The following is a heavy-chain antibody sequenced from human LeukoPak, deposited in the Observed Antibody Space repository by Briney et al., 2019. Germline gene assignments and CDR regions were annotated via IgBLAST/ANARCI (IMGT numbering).Heavy chain of an antibody. CDR3: ARGPLELSELWSGRRNVFLDY. CDR1: GGSFRGYY. Sequence: PSETLSLTCAVYGGSFRGYYWSWIRQPPGKGLEWIGEINHSGSTNYNQSLKSRVTISVDTSKNQFSLRLNSLTAADTAVYYCARGPLELSELWSGRRNVFLDYWGQGSLVTVSS. CDR2: INHSGST. J-gene: IGHJ4*02. D-gene: IGHD3-3*01. V-gene: IGHV4-34*01.